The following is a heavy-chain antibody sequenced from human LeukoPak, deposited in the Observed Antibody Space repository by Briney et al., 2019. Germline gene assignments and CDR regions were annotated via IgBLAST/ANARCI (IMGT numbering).Heavy chain of an antibody. V-gene: IGHV3-NL1*01. J-gene: IGHJ4*02. CDR3: ARRAGAYSHPYDY. Sequence: GGSLRLSCAASRFTFSSYGVHWVRQAPGKGLEWVSFIYSDNTHYSDSVKGRFTISRDNSKNTLYLQMNSLRAEDTAVYYCARRAGAYSHPYDYWGQGTLVTVSS. CDR2: IYSDNT. CDR1: RFTFSSYG. D-gene: IGHD4/OR15-4a*01.